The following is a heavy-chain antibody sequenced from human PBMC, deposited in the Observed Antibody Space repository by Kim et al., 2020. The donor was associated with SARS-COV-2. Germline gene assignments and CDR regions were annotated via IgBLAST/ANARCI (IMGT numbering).Heavy chain of an antibody. Sequence: GGSLRLSCAASGFTFSSYGMHWVRQAPGKGLEWVAVISYDGSNKYYADSVKGRFTISRDNSKNTLYLQMNSLRAEDTAVYYCARAFLVSPYSGSYYMDYWGQGTLVTVSS. CDR3: ARAFLVSPYSGSYYMDY. V-gene: IGHV3-33*05. J-gene: IGHJ4*02. D-gene: IGHD1-26*01. CDR2: ISYDGSNK. CDR1: GFTFSSYG.